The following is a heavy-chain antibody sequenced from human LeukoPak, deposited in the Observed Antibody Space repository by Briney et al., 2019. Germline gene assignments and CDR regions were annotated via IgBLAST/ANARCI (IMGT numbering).Heavy chain of an antibody. V-gene: IGHV4-59*01. CDR1: GFSISSYD. CDR3: ARGVYMAAAQYDY. Sequence: SETLSLTCTVSGFSISSYDWNWIRQPPGKGLEWVGYIYYSGTTNYNPSLKRQVPISVDTSKNQFSLKLSSVTAADTAVYYCARGVYMAAAQYDYWRQGTLVTVCS. J-gene: IGHJ4*02. CDR2: IYYSGTT. D-gene: IGHD6-13*01.